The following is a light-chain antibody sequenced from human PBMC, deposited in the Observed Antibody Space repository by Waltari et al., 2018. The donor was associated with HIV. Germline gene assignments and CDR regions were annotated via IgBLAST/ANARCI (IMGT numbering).Light chain of an antibody. Sequence: DIVMTQSPDSLAVSLGARATVTCTSSRTVPHHRNYLAWYQQKPGQAPKVLIYWASTRAFGVPDRFSGSGSGTDFSLTISRVQADDVAIYYCQQYYTLRSTFGGGTKIEI. V-gene: IGKV4-1*01. CDR1: RTVPHHRNY. CDR2: WAS. J-gene: IGKJ4*01. CDR3: QQYYTLRST.